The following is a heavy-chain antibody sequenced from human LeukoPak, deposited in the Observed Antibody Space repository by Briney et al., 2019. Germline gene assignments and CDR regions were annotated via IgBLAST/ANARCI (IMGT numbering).Heavy chain of an antibody. Sequence: GESLKISCKGSGYSFTSYWIGWVRQMPGKGLEWMGIIYPGDSDTRYSPSFQGQVTVSADRSISTAYLQWSSLKASDTAMYYCARHDIYYNSPLDYWGQGTLVTVSS. D-gene: IGHD3-22*01. CDR3: ARHDIYYNSPLDY. CDR1: GYSFTSYW. J-gene: IGHJ4*02. V-gene: IGHV5-51*01. CDR2: IYPGDSDT.